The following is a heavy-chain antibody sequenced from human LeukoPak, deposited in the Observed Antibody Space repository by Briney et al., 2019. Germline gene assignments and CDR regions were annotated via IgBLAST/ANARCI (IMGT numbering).Heavy chain of an antibody. CDR1: GVTFDDYA. D-gene: IGHD6-13*01. V-gene: IGHV3-9*01. J-gene: IGHJ4*02. CDR3: VKDRIANIAAGGSFDF. Sequence: GRSLRLSCAASGVTFDDYAMHWVRQAPGKGLEWVSGISWNRGDIVYGDSVKGRFSISRDNAMNSLYLQMDSLRAEDTALYYCVKDRIANIAAGGSFDFWGQGTLITVSS. CDR2: ISWNRGDI.